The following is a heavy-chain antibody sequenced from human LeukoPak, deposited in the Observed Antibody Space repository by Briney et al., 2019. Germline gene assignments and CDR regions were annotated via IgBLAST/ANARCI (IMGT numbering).Heavy chain of an antibody. V-gene: IGHV3-23*01. D-gene: IGHD3-3*01. CDR1: GFTFSSYW. Sequence: PGGSLRLSCAASGFTFSSYWMSWVRQAPGKGLEWVSTISADGASTFYADSVRGRFTISRDNSENTLYLQMDSLRAEDTAVYYCAKEGHYTYFEYWGQGTLVTVSS. J-gene: IGHJ4*02. CDR3: AKEGHYTYFEY. CDR2: ISADGAST.